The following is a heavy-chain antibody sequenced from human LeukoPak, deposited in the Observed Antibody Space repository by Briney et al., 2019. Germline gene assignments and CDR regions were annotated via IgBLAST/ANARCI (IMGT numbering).Heavy chain of an antibody. Sequence: SQTLSLTCAISGDSVSSNSVTWNWIRQSPSRGLEWLGRTYYRSTWYNDYAVSVRGRITVNPDTSKNQFSLHLNSATPEDTAVYYCARRLAQYDCFDPWGQGILVTVSS. CDR1: GDSVSSNSVT. D-gene: IGHD3-9*01. J-gene: IGHJ5*02. V-gene: IGHV6-1*01. CDR2: TYYRSTWYN. CDR3: ARRLAQYDCFDP.